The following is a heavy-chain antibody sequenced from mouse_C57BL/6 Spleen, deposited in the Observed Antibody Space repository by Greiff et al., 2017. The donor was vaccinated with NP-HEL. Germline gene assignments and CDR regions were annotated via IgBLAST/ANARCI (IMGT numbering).Heavy chain of an antibody. CDR3: ARTHYYGSYYYAMDY. D-gene: IGHD1-1*01. V-gene: IGHV5-17*01. CDR1: GFTFSDYG. Sequence: EVHLVESGGGLVKPGGSLKLSCAASGFTFSDYGMHWVRQAPEKGLEWVAYLSSGSSTIYYADTVKGRFTISRDNAKNTLFLQMTSLRSEDTAMYYCARTHYYGSYYYAMDYWGQGTSVTVSS. J-gene: IGHJ4*01. CDR2: LSSGSSTI.